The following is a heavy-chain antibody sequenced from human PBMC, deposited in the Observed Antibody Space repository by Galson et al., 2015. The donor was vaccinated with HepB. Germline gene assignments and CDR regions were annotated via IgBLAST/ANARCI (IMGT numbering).Heavy chain of an antibody. D-gene: IGHD3-22*01. CDR3: TTVRYDWSDNADY. Sequence: SLRLSCAASGITFRRAWMTWVRQAPGKGLEWVGRIKDKGDGGTTDYAAPVEGRFIISRDDSKNTLYLQMNSLKTEDTAVYYCTTVRYDWSDNADYWGREPWSPSPQ. J-gene: IGHJ4*02. V-gene: IGHV3-15*01. CDR1: GITFRRAW. CDR2: IKDKGDGGTT.